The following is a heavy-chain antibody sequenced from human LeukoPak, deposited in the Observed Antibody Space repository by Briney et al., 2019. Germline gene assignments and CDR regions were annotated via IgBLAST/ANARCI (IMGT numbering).Heavy chain of an antibody. V-gene: IGHV3-21*01. CDR3: AVYSGSQRRAFDI. J-gene: IGHJ3*02. Sequence: GGSLRLSCAASEFTFSRYTMNWVRQAPGKGLEWVSSISSSSRYIYYADSVKGRFTISRDNAKNTLYLQMNSLRAEDTAVYYCAVYSGSQRRAFDIWGQGTMVTVSS. CDR1: EFTFSRYT. D-gene: IGHD1-26*01. CDR2: ISSSSRYI.